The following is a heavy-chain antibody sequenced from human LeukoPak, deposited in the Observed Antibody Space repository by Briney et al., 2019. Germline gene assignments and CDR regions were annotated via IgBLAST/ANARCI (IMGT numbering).Heavy chain of an antibody. CDR1: GGSISSGGYY. J-gene: IGHJ6*02. CDR2: IYYSGST. D-gene: IGHD2-21*02. CDR3: ARDRNCGGDCAHYYYGMDV. Sequence: TSQTLSLTCTVSGGSISSGGYYWSWIRQHPGKGLEWIGYIYYSGSTYYNPSLKSRVTISVDTSKNQFSLKLSSVTAADTAVYYCARDRNCGGDCAHYYYGMDVWGQGTTVTVSS. V-gene: IGHV4-31*03.